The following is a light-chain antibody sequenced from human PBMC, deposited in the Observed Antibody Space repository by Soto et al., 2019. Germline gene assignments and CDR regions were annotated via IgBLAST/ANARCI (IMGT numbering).Light chain of an antibody. V-gene: IGKV3-20*01. J-gene: IGKJ5*01. Sequence: EIVLTQSPGTLSLSPGERATLSCRASQSVSSSSLAWYQQKPGQAPRLLVYDASSRATGVPDRFSGSGSGTDFTLSISRQEPEDFAVYYCQQYGSSPITFGQRTRLEIK. CDR3: QQYGSSPIT. CDR1: QSVSSSS. CDR2: DAS.